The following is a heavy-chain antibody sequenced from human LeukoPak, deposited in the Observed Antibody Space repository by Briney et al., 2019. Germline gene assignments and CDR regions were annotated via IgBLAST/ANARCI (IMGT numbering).Heavy chain of an antibody. CDR2: ISSGGTDI. CDR3: VRVGQFVVKDALDV. V-gene: IGHV3-21*01. J-gene: IGHJ3*01. D-gene: IGHD3/OR15-3a*01. Sequence: GGSLRLSCGASEFPFSGYKMIWVRQAPGKGLEWVSYISSGGTDIYYADSVKGRFAVTRDNAEKSLALQMNSLRAEDTAVYYCVRVGQFVVKDALDVWGQGTAVTVSS. CDR1: EFPFSGYK.